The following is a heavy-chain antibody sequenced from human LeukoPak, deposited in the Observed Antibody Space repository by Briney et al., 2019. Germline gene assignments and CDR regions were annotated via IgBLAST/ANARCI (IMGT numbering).Heavy chain of an antibody. CDR2: ISSSSSYI. V-gene: IGHV3-21*01. CDR1: GFTFSSYS. J-gene: IGHJ4*02. Sequence: GGSLRLSCAASGFTFSSYSMNWVRQAPGKGLEWVSSISSSSSYIYYADSVKGRFTISRDNAKNSLYLQMNSLRAEDTAVYYCARGAVGYSSGWYVFDYWAREPWSPSPQ. CDR3: ARGAVGYSSGWYVFDY. D-gene: IGHD6-19*01.